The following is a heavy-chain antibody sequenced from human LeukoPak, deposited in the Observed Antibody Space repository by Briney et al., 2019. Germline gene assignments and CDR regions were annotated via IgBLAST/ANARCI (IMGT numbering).Heavy chain of an antibody. V-gene: IGHV3-23*01. CDR1: GFTFSRYG. CDR2: ISDTGGST. CDR3: ATGAYFDH. Sequence: PGGSLRLSCAASGFTFSRYGMTWVRQAPGKGLEWVSTISDTGGSTYYADSGKGRFTISRDNSKNTLYLQMNGLRAEDTAIYYCATGAYFDHWGQGTLVTVSS. J-gene: IGHJ4*02.